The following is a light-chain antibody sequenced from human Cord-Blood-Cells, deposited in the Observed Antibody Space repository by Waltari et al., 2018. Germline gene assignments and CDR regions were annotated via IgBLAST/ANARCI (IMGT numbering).Light chain of an antibody. CDR3: CSYAGSSTDV. Sequence: QSALTQPASVSGSPGQSITISCTGTSSDVGRYNLVSWYQQHPGEAPKLMIYEGSKRHSGVCHLFSGSTSGNTSSLTIAGLQAEDEADYYCCSYAGSSTDVFGTGTKVTVL. CDR2: EGS. CDR1: SSDVGRYNL. V-gene: IGLV2-23*01. J-gene: IGLJ1*01.